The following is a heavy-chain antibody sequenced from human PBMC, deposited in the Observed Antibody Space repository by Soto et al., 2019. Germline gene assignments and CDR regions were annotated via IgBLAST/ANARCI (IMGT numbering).Heavy chain of an antibody. J-gene: IGHJ4*02. D-gene: IGHD2-15*01. Sequence: QVQLVESGGGVVQPGRSLRLSCAASGFTFSSYAMHWVRQAPGKWLEWVAVISYDGSNKYYADSVKGRFTISRDNSKNTLYLQMNSLRAEDTAVYYCAREGLGYCSGGSCPFDYWGQGTLVTVSS. CDR1: GFTFSSYA. CDR2: ISYDGSNK. CDR3: AREGLGYCSGGSCPFDY. V-gene: IGHV3-30-3*01.